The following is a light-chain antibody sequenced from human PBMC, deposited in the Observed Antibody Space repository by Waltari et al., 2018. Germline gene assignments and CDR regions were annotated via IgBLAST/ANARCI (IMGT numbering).Light chain of an antibody. V-gene: IGLV2-14*01. J-gene: IGLJ1*01. CDR2: EVT. Sequence: QSALTQPASVSGSPGQSITISCTGTSSDVGAYNYVSWYQQHPGKVPQLMIYEVTNRPSGVSNRFPGSKSGNTSSLTISGLQPEDEADYYCSSHTTSDSLVFGTGTKVTVL. CDR1: SSDVGAYNY. CDR3: SSHTTSDSLV.